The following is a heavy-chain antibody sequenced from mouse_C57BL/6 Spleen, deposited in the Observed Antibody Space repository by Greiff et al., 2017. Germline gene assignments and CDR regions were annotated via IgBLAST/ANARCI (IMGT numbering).Heavy chain of an antibody. CDR2: INPGSGGT. Sequence: VQLQQSGAELVRPGTSVKVSCKASGYAFTNYLIEWVKQRPGQGLEWIGVINPGSGGTNYNEKFKGKATLIADKSSSTAYMQLSSLTSEDSAVYFCARRGAYDYYAMDYWGQGTSVTVSS. CDR1: GYAFTNYL. J-gene: IGHJ4*01. D-gene: IGHD6-5*01. CDR3: ARRGAYDYYAMDY. V-gene: IGHV1-54*01.